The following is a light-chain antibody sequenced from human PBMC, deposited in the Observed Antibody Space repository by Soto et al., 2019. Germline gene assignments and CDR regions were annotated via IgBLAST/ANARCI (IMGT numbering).Light chain of an antibody. J-gene: IGKJ4*01. CDR2: GAS. Sequence: DIQLTQSPSFLSASVGDRVTVTCRASQDISSYLAWYQQKPGKAPKVLIYGASTLQSGVPPRFGGSGSGTAFTLTISSLQPEDFATYFCQKVHSYPITFGGGTKVDIK. CDR1: QDISSY. V-gene: IGKV1-9*01. CDR3: QKVHSYPIT.